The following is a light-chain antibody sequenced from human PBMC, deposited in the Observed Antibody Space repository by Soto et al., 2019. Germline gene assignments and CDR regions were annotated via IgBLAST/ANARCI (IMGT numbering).Light chain of an antibody. CDR2: GAS. V-gene: IGKV3-20*01. Sequence: EIVLTHSLGTLSLSPCERANPSFSASQSVSSSNLGWYQQKPGQAPRLLIHGASSRATGIPDRISGSGSGTDFTLTISRLEPEDFAVYYCQQYGSSPITFGQGTRLEI. CDR1: QSVSSSN. CDR3: QQYGSSPIT. J-gene: IGKJ5*01.